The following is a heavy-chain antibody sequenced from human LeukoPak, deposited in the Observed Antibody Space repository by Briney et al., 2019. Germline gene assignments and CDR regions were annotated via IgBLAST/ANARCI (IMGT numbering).Heavy chain of an antibody. CDR2: MNPNSGNT. CDR1: GYTFTSYD. Sequence: ASVKVSCKSSGYTFTSYDINWVRQSTGQGLEWMRWMNPNSGNTGYAQKLQRRVTMTRNTSISTAYMELSSLRSEDTAVYYCARVRKVGSSSSMGYWGQGTLVTVSS. V-gene: IGHV1-8*01. D-gene: IGHD6-6*01. J-gene: IGHJ4*02. CDR3: ARVRKVGSSSSMGY.